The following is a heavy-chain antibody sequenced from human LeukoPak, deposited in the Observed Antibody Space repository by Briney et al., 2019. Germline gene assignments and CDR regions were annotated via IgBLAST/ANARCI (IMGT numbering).Heavy chain of an antibody. J-gene: IGHJ6*02. Sequence: QTGGSLRLSCAASGFTVSSNYMSWVRQAPGKGLEWVSVIYSGGSTYYADSVKGRYTISRDNSKNTLYLQMNSLRAEDTAVYYCARETSAYYYGMDVWSQGTTVTVSS. V-gene: IGHV3-53*01. CDR3: ARETSAYYYGMDV. CDR2: IYSGGST. CDR1: GFTVSSNY.